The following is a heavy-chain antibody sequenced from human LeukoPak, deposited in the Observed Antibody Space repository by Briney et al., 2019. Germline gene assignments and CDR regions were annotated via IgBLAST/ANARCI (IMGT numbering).Heavy chain of an antibody. D-gene: IGHD3-16*01. CDR2: ISDSGST. CDR3: ASLMTPRYYYYYYMDV. CDR1: GGSISSFY. J-gene: IGHJ6*03. V-gene: IGHV4-59*01. Sequence: SETLSLTCTVSGGSISSFYWSWIRQPPGKGLEWIGYISDSGSTNYNPSLKSRVTISVDASKNNFSLKLSSVTAADTAVYYCASLMTPRYYYYYYMDVWGKGTTVTISS.